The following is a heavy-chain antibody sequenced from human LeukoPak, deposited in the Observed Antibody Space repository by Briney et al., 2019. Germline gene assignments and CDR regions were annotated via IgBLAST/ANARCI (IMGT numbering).Heavy chain of an antibody. D-gene: IGHD1-26*01. CDR3: ARAGYYSHYFDY. CDR1: GFTFSSYS. J-gene: IGHJ4*02. V-gene: IGHV3-53*01. Sequence: GGSLRLSCAASGFTFSSYSMNWVRQAPGKGLEWVSVIYSGGSTYYADSVKGRFTISRDNSKNTLYLQMNSLRAEDTAVYYCARAGYYSHYFDYWGQGTLVTVSS. CDR2: IYSGGST.